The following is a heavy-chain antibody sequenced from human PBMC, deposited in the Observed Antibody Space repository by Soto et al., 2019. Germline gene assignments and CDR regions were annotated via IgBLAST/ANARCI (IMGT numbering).Heavy chain of an antibody. V-gene: IGHV1-24*01. J-gene: IGHJ3*02. CDR1: GYPLTELS. D-gene: IGHD2-15*01. CDR2: FDPEDGET. CDR3: ATAFGYCSGGSCSSPDAFDI. Sequence: ASVKLSCKVSGYPLTELSMHWVRQAPGKGLEWMGGFDPEDGETIYAQKFQGRVTMTEDTSTDTAYMELSSLRSEDTAVYYCATAFGYCSGGSCSSPDAFDIWGQGTMVTVSS.